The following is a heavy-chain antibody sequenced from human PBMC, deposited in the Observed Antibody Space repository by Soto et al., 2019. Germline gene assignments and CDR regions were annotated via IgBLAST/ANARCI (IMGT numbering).Heavy chain of an antibody. Sequence: SETLSLTCAVYGGSFSGYYWSWIRQPPGKGLEWIGEINHSGSTNYNPSLKSRVTISVDTSKNQFSLKLSSVTAADTAVYYCARDLEMATIGVYWGQGTLVTVSS. V-gene: IGHV4-34*01. D-gene: IGHD5-12*01. J-gene: IGHJ4*02. CDR1: GGSFSGYY. CDR3: ARDLEMATIGVY. CDR2: INHSGST.